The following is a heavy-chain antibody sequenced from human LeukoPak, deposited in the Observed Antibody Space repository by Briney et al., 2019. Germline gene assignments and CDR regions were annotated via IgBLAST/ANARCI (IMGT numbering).Heavy chain of an antibody. CDR3: ARGKGLLWLREFTFDY. D-gene: IGHD3-10*01. CDR1: GGSFSGYY. Sequence: SETLSLTCAVYGGSFSGYYWSWIRQPPGKGLEWIGEINHSGSTNYNPSLKSRVTISVDTSKNQFSLKLSSVTAADTAVYYCARGKGLLWLREFTFDYWGQGTLVTVSS. CDR2: INHSGST. J-gene: IGHJ4*02. V-gene: IGHV4-34*01.